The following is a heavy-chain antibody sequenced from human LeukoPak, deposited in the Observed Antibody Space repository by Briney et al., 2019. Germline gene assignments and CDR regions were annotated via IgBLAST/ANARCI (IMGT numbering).Heavy chain of an antibody. D-gene: IGHD3-10*01. V-gene: IGHV5-51*01. J-gene: IGHJ4*02. CDR1: GYTFITSW. Sequence: GESLKISCKGSGYTFITSWIGWVRQMPGEGLEWMGIIYPRDSDTRYSPSFQGQVTISADESITTVYLQWSSLKASDTAMYYCARLSGSYYSGPDYWGQGTLVTVSA. CDR3: ARLSGSYYSGPDY. CDR2: IYPRDSDT.